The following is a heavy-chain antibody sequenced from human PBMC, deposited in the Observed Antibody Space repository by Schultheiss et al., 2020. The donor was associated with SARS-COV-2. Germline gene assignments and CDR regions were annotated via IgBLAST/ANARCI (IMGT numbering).Heavy chain of an antibody. J-gene: IGHJ4*02. V-gene: IGHV3-13*01. CDR1: GFTFSSYD. CDR2: IGTAGDT. Sequence: GGSLRLSCAASGFTFSSYDMHWVRQATGKGLEWVSAIGTAGDTYYPGSVKGRFTISRENAKNSLYLQMNSLRAEDTALYYCAKTVRGRGGSSGYYQNYFDYWGQGTLVTVSS. D-gene: IGHD3-22*01. CDR3: AKTVRGRGGSSGYYQNYFDY.